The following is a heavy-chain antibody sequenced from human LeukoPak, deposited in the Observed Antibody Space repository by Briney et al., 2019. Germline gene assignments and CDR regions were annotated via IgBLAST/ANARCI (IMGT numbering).Heavy chain of an antibody. V-gene: IGHV4-4*07. Sequence: SETLSLTCTVSGASISSYYWSFIRQPAGKGLEWVGRISSSGSTNYNPSLMGRVTMSIDTSKNQFSLNLTSVTAADTAMYYCTRDVGASGTDDCWGQGTLVTVSS. CDR2: ISSSGST. D-gene: IGHD3-16*01. CDR1: GASISSYY. J-gene: IGHJ4*02. CDR3: TRDVGASGTDDC.